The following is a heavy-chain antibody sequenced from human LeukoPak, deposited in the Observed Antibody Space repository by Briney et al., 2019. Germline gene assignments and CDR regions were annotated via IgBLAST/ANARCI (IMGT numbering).Heavy chain of an antibody. Sequence: SETLSLTCTVSGGFNSSYYWSWIRQPPGRELEWSGYIYYSGSTNYNPSLTSRVTISVYTYKTQFSLKLNSVTAADTAAYYCERGVGRRYYYCYMAVWGKGTTVTISS. J-gene: IGHJ6*03. CDR3: ERGVGRRYYYCYMAV. CDR2: IYYSGST. V-gene: IGHV4-59*01. CDR1: GGFNSSYY.